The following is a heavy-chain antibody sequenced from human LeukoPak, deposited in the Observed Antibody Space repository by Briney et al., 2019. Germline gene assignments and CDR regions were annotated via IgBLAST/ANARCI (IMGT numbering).Heavy chain of an antibody. V-gene: IGHV3-30*03. D-gene: IGHD2-21*02. Sequence: GGSLRLSCAASGFSFSTYAMHWVRQAPGKGLEWVAVISYDGSNKYYADSVKGRFTISRDNSKNTLYLQMISLRPEDTAVYYCARVSLWVTDLYDYWGQGTLVTVSS. CDR3: ARVSLWVTDLYDY. J-gene: IGHJ4*02. CDR1: GFSFSTYA. CDR2: ISYDGSNK.